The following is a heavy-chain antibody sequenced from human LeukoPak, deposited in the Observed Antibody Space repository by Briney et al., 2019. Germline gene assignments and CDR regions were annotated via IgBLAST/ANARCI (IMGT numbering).Heavy chain of an antibody. D-gene: IGHD1-26*01. V-gene: IGHV4-39*01. CDR2: IYYSGST. J-gene: IGHJ4*02. CDR1: GDSISSSGYF. CDR3: ARLRAFIVGATFIDY. Sequence: SETLSLTCTVSGDSISSSGYFWGWIRQPPGKGLEWIGSIYYSGSTYYNPSLKSRVTISVDTSKNQFSLKLSSVTAADTAVYYCARLRAFIVGATFIDYWGQGTLVTVSS.